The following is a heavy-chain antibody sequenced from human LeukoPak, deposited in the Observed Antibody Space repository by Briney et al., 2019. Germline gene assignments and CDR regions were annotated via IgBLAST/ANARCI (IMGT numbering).Heavy chain of an antibody. V-gene: IGHV4-4*07. J-gene: IGHJ6*03. CDR1: GGSTSSYY. CDR3: ASLGDYYGSGSYYNNYYYYMDV. Sequence: SETLSLTCTVSGGSTSSYYWSWIRQPAGKGLEWIGRIYTSGSTNYNPSLKSRVTMSVDTSKNQFSLKLSSVTAADTAVYYCASLGDYYGSGSYYNNYYYYMDVWGKGTTVTVSS. CDR2: IYTSGST. D-gene: IGHD3-10*01.